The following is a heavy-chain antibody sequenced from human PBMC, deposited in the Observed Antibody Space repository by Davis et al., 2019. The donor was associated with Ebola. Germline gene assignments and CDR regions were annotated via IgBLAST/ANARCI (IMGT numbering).Heavy chain of an antibody. CDR2: ISSSGSTI. CDR1: GFTFSSYA. CDR3: ARGLAGNYYYYGMDV. Sequence: GGSLRLSCAASGFTFSSYAMSWVRQAPGKGLEWVSYISSSGSTIYYADSVKGRFTISRDNAKNSLYLQMNSLRAEDTAVYYCARGLAGNYYYYGMDVWGKGTTVTVSS. D-gene: IGHD6-19*01. V-gene: IGHV3-48*04. J-gene: IGHJ6*04.